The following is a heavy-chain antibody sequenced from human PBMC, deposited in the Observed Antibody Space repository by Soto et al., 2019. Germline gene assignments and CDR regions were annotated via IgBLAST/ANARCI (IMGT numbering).Heavy chain of an antibody. CDR2: INPNSGGT. D-gene: IGHD3-22*01. V-gene: IGHV1-2*02. CDR1: GYTFACYY. J-gene: IGHJ4*02. CDR3: ARRKGDYYASSGYHYYFDY. Sequence: SVKVSCKASGYTFACYYMHWVLQAPGPALEWMGWINPNSGGTKSAQKFQGRVTMTRDTFISTAYMELSRLRSDDTAVYYCARRKGDYYASSGYHYYFDYWGQGTLVTVSS.